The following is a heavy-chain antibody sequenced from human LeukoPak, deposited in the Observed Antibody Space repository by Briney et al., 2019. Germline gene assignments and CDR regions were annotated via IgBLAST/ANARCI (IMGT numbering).Heavy chain of an antibody. J-gene: IGHJ4*02. V-gene: IGHV3-72*01. D-gene: IGHD3-9*01. Sequence: GGSLRLSCAASGFTFSDHYMDWVRQAPGKGLEWVGRTRNKANSYTTEYAASVKGRFNISRDDSKNSLYLQMNSLKTEDTAVYYCAREPGTYDILTGGFDYWGQGTLVTVSS. CDR3: AREPGTYDILTGGFDY. CDR2: TRNKANSYTT. CDR1: GFTFSDHY.